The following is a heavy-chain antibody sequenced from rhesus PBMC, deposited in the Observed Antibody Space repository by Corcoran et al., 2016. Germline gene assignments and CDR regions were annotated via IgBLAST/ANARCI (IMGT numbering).Heavy chain of an antibody. CDR2: IYWDDYK. V-gene: IGHV2-174*01. D-gene: IGHD3-3*01. CDR1: GFSLTTSGMG. CDR3: ARGHYYNIGTEFDV. J-gene: IGHJ5-1*01. Sequence: QVTLKESGPALVKPTQTLTLTCTFSGFSLTTSGMGVGWLRQPHGKALEWLAIIYWDDYKRNSTSLNSRLTSSKYTAQNHVVVTMTNMYPVEAATYYCARGHYYNIGTEFDVWGPGVLVTVSS.